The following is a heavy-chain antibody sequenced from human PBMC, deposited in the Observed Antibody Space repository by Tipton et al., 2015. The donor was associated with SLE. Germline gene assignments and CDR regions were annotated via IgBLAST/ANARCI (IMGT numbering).Heavy chain of an antibody. V-gene: IGHV4-39*07. J-gene: IGHJ1*01. D-gene: IGHD6-19*01. CDR1: GGSISSSSYY. CDR3: AGVGSGWCRYFQH. CDR2: INHSGST. Sequence: TLSLTCTVSGGSISSSSYYWGWIRQPPGKGLEWIGEINHSGSTNYNPSLKSRVTISVDTSKNQFSLKLSSVTAADTAVYYCAGVGSGWCRYFQHWGQGTLVTVSS.